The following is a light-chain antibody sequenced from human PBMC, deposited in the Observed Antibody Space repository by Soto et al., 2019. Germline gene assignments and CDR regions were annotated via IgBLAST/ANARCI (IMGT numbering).Light chain of an antibody. CDR2: EVI. Sequence: QPALRQPASACGSAGQSVTIPCTGSSSDVGGSNHVSWYQQHPGKAPKLIIYEVIKRPAGVPDRFSGSKSGKTASLTVSGLQAEDEADYYCNSYTGSTRYVFGTGI. V-gene: IGLV2-8*01. CDR1: SSDVGGSNH. CDR3: NSYTGSTRYV. J-gene: IGLJ1*01.